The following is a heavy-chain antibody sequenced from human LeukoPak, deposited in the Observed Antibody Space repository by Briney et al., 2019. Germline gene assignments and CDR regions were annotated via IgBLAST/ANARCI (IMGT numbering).Heavy chain of an antibody. CDR2: ISSSSSYI. Sequence: GGSLRLSCAASGFTFSSYSMNWVRQAPGKGLEGVSSISSSSSYIYYADSVKGRFTISRDNAKNSLYLQMNSLSAEDTAVYYCARIGGRYYDSGRYFDYWGQGTLVTVSS. CDR3: ARIGGRYYDSGRYFDY. V-gene: IGHV3-21*01. CDR1: GFTFSSYS. J-gene: IGHJ4*02. D-gene: IGHD3-22*01.